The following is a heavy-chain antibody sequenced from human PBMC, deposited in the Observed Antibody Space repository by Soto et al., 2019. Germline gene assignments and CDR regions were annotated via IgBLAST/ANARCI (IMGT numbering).Heavy chain of an antibody. CDR2: INTYHGNT. V-gene: IGHV1-18*01. CDR1: GYTFTNYG. D-gene: IGHD6-13*01. CDR3: ARRPGYSASWGYFFYGMKI. Sequence: QVQLVQSGAELKKPGASVKVSCKASGYTFTNYGISWVRQAPGQGLEWMGWINTYHGNTKYAQKLQGRVTMTKDTSTSTAYMGLTSLRSEGTAVYYWARRPGYSASWGYFFYGMKIWGQGTTVIASS. J-gene: IGHJ6*01.